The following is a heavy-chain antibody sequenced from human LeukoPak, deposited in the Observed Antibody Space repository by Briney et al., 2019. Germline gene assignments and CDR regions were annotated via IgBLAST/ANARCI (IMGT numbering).Heavy chain of an antibody. CDR1: GGSISSSSYY. J-gene: IGHJ4*02. Sequence: PSETLSLTCTVSGGSISSSSYYWGWIRQPPGKGLEWIGSIYYSGSTYYNPSLKSRVTISVDTSKNQFSLKLSSVTAADTAVYYCARVSSYGSGSYYADYWGQETLVTVSS. CDR2: IYYSGST. CDR3: ARVSSYGSGSYYADY. D-gene: IGHD3-10*01. V-gene: IGHV4-39*07.